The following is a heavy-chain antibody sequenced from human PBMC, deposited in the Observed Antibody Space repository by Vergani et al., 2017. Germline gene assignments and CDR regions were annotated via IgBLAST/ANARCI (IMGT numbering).Heavy chain of an antibody. V-gene: IGHV3-30*03. D-gene: IGHD3-10*01. J-gene: IGHJ3*02. CDR2: ISYDGSNK. Sequence: QVQLVESGGGVVQPGRSLRLSCAASGFTFSSYGMHWVRQAPGKGLEWVAVISYDGSNKYYADSVKGRFTISRDNSKNTLYLQMNSLRAEDTAVYYCATXLGYYGSGRHLRLYAFDIWGQGTMVTVSS. CDR3: ATXLGYYGSGRHLRLYAFDI. CDR1: GFTFSSYG.